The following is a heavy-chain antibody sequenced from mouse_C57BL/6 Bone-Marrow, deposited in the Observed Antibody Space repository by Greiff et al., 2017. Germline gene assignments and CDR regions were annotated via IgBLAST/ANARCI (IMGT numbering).Heavy chain of an antibody. J-gene: IGHJ1*03. CDR3: ARSGIYYYGSRVFYWYFDV. D-gene: IGHD1-1*01. V-gene: IGHV3-6*01. CDR2: ISYDGSN. Sequence: EVQLKQSGPGLVKPSQSLSLTCSVTGYSITSGYYWNWIRQFPGNQLEWMGYISYDGSNNYNPSLKNRISITRDTSKNQFFLKLNSVTTEDTATYCCARSGIYYYGSRVFYWYFDVWGTGTTVTVSS. CDR1: GYSITSGYY.